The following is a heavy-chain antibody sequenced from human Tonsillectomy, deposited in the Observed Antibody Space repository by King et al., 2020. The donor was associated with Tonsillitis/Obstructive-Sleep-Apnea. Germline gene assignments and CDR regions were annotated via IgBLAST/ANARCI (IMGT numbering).Heavy chain of an antibody. Sequence: VQLVESGGGLVQPGGSLRLSCAASGFTFSNYAMSWVRQAPGKGLEWGSTISGGSTSTYYADSVKGRFTISRDNSKNTLYLQMNSLRADDTAVYYCVTPQNHWQNYFDSCGQGTLVTVSS. CDR2: ISGGSTST. D-gene: IGHD1-14*01. V-gene: IGHV3-23*04. CDR1: GFTFSNYA. CDR3: VTPQNHWQNYFDS. J-gene: IGHJ4*02.